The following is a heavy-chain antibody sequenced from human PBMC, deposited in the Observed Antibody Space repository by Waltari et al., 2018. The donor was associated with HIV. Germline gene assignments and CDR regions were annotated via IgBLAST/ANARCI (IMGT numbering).Heavy chain of an antibody. CDR1: GFSVSTTY. CDR3: AIGREYSYGPVSY. CDR2: IYSDGDT. J-gene: IGHJ4*02. Sequence: EVQVVETGGGLIQPGGSLRLSCAASGFSVSTTYMSWVRQAPGTGLVWVSVIYSDGDTSYGDSVKGRFTMSRDNSKNTVFLQMNSLRVEDTAVYYCAIGREYSYGPVSYWGQGALVTVSS. D-gene: IGHD5-18*01. V-gene: IGHV3-53*02.